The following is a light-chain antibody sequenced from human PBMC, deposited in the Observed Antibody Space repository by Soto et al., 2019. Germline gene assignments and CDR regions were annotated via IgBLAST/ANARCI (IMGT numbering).Light chain of an antibody. CDR1: SRDIGDYNY. Sequence: QSVLTQPASVSGSPGQSITIPYTGTSRDIGDYNYVSWYQQHPGKAPKLLIFEVYNRPAGVSDRFSGSKSGNTASLTISGLQTGDEGDYYCSSYSSTNTLYLFGTGTQLTVL. CDR2: EVY. CDR3: SSYSSTNTLYL. V-gene: IGLV2-14*01. J-gene: IGLJ1*01.